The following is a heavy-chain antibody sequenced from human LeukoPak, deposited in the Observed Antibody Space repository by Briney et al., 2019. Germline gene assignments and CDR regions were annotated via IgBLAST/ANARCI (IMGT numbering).Heavy chain of an antibody. CDR2: INSDGSTT. V-gene: IGHV3-74*01. CDR3: ARTLVAAPGSKGGP. CDR1: GFTFNRYW. D-gene: IGHD6-13*01. J-gene: IGHJ5*02. Sequence: GGSLRLSSAASGFTFNRYWMHSVRQAPRKGLVWVSRINSDGSTTTYADSVKGRFTISRENAKNSLYLQMNSLRAEDTAVYYCARTLVAAPGSKGGPWGQGTLVTVSS.